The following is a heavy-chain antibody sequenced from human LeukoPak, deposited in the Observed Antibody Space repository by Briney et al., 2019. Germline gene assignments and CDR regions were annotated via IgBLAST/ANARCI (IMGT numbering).Heavy chain of an antibody. V-gene: IGHV1-69*13. CDR2: IIPIFGTA. D-gene: IGHD3-10*01. Sequence: ASVKVSCKASGGTFSSYAISWVRQAPGQGLEWMGGIIPIFGTANYAQKFQGRVTITADESTSTAYMELSSLRSEDTAVYYCARDRISGFYYGYPYYFDSWGQGTLVTVSS. CDR1: GGTFSSYA. J-gene: IGHJ4*02. CDR3: ARDRISGFYYGYPYYFDS.